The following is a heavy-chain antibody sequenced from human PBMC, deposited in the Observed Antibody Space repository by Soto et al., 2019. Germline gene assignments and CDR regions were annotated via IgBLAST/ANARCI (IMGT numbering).Heavy chain of an antibody. D-gene: IGHD2-2*01. CDR3: AKDYEEGAAAIVLDY. CDR1: GFTFSSYA. J-gene: IGHJ4*02. V-gene: IGHV3-23*01. CDR2: ISGSGGST. Sequence: GGSLRLSCAASGFTFSSYAMSWVRQAPGKGLEWVSTISGSGGSTYYADSVKGRFTISRDNSKNTLYLQMNSLRAEDTAVYYCAKDYEEGAAAIVLDYWGQGTLVTVSS.